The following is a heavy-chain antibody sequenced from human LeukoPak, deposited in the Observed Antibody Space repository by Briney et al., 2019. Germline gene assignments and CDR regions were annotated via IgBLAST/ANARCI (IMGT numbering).Heavy chain of an antibody. J-gene: IGHJ4*02. CDR2: VRSDGSDK. V-gene: IGHV3-30*02. CDR1: GFTFTYYG. D-gene: IGHD2-21*02. CDR3: VRDRDWAFDY. Sequence: GGSLRLSCGASGFTFTYYGMHWVRQAPGKGLEWVTFVRSDGSDKHYADSVKGRFTFSRDNSKNTVYLQMNSLRPEDTAVYYCVRDRDWAFDYWGQGSLVTVSS.